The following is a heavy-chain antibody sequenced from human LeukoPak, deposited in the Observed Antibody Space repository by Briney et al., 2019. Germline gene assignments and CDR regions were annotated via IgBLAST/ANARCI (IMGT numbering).Heavy chain of an antibody. V-gene: IGHV6-1*01. D-gene: IGHD3-22*01. Sequence: SQTLSLTCAISGDSVSSNSAAWNWIRQSPSRGLEWLGRTYYRSKWYNDYAVSVKSRITINPDTSKNQFSLQLNSVTPEDTAVYYCARSFDYDSSGYYYGTSDAFDIWGQGTMVTVSS. CDR3: ARSFDYDSSGYYYGTSDAFDI. J-gene: IGHJ3*02. CDR2: TYYRSKWYN. CDR1: GDSVSSNSAA.